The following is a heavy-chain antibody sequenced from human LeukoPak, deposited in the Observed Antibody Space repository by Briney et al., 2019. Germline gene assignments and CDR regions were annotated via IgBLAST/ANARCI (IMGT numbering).Heavy chain of an antibody. J-gene: IGHJ4*02. CDR2: INPNSGAT. V-gene: IGHV1-2*02. CDR1: GYTFTGYY. D-gene: IGHD6-13*01. CDR3: ARVYSSSPDFDY. Sequence: ASVKVSCKASGYTFTGYYMHWVRQAPGQGLEWMGWINPNSGATNYAQKFQGRVTMTRDTSISTAYMELSRLRSDDTAVYYCARVYSSSPDFDYWGQGTLVTVSS.